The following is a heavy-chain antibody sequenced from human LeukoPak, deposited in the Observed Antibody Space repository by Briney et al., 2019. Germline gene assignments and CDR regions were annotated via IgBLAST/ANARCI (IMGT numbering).Heavy chain of an antibody. CDR3: ARLYSTGPFDY. D-gene: IGHD6-25*01. CDR1: DDSISSYY. Sequence: SETLSLTCKVSDDSISSYYWSWIRQPPGKGLEWIGYIYSSRITNYNSSLKSRVTISVDTSKNQFSLKLSSVTAADTAVYYCARLYSTGPFDYWGQGTLVTVSS. J-gene: IGHJ4*02. V-gene: IGHV4-59*12. CDR2: IYSSRIT.